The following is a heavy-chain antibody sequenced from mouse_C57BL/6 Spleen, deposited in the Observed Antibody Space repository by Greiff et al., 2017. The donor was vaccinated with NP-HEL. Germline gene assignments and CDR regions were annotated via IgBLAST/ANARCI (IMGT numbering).Heavy chain of an antibody. V-gene: IGHV1S26*01. CDR3: AREGGYYSSFDY. J-gene: IGHJ2*01. Sequence: QVQLQQPGAELVKPGASVKLSCKASGYTFTSYTMHWVKQRPGQGLEWIGYINPSSGYTKYNQTFKDKATLTADKSSSTAYMQLSSLTSEDSAVYYCAREGGYYSSFDYWGQGTTLTVSS. CDR2: INPSSGYT. D-gene: IGHD2-5*01. CDR1: GYTFTSYT.